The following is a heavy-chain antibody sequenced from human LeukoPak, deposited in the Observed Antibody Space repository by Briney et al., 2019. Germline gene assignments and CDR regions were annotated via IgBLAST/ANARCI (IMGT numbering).Heavy chain of an antibody. V-gene: IGHV1-2*02. Sequence: ASVKVSCKASGHTFTGYYMHWVRQAPGQGLEWMGWINPNSGGTNYAQKFQGRVTMTRDTSISTAYMELSRLRSDDTAVYYCASLTDIVVVPAAHGGVYYFDYWGQGTLVTVSS. D-gene: IGHD2-2*01. CDR1: GHTFTGYY. CDR2: INPNSGGT. J-gene: IGHJ4*02. CDR3: ASLTDIVVVPAAHGGVYYFDY.